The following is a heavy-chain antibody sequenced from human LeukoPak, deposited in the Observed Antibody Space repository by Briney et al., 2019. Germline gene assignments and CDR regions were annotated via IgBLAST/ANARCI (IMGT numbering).Heavy chain of an antibody. Sequence: ASVKVSCKASGYTFTGYYMHWVRQAPGPGLEWMGWINPNSGGTNYAQKFQGRVTMARDTSISTAYMELSRLRSDDTAVYYCARSARWRYGPGFVGNYWGQGTLVTVSS. CDR2: INPNSGGT. CDR1: GYTFTGYY. CDR3: ARSARWRYGPGFVGNY. J-gene: IGHJ4*02. D-gene: IGHD2-21*01. V-gene: IGHV1-2*02.